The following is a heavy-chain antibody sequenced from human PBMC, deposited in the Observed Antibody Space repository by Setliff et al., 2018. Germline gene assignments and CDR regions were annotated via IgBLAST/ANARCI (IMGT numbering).Heavy chain of an antibody. Sequence: SETLSLTCAVSGGSISSGGYSWSWIRQPPGKGLEWIGYIYHSGSTYYNPSLKSRVTISVDRSKNQFSLKLSSVTAADTAVYYCARGDGITMIVVVIVGPWGQGTLVTVSS. CDR2: IYHSGST. V-gene: IGHV4-30-2*01. CDR3: ARGDGITMIVVVIVGP. J-gene: IGHJ5*02. CDR1: GGSISSGGYS. D-gene: IGHD3-22*01.